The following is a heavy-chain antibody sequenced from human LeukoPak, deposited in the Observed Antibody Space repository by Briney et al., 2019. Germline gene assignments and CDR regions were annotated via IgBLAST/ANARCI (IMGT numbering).Heavy chain of an antibody. D-gene: IGHD3-10*01. CDR2: IKQDGSEK. CDR1: GFTFSRYW. V-gene: IGHV3-7*04. Sequence: PGGSLRLSCAASGFTFSRYWISWVSQAPGKGLEWVANIKQDGSEKYYVDSVKGRYPISRDNAKTSLYLQMNSLRAEDTAVYYCARVPVGLWFGELFPKGLDYWGQGTLVTVSS. J-gene: IGHJ4*02. CDR3: ARVPVGLWFGELFPKGLDY.